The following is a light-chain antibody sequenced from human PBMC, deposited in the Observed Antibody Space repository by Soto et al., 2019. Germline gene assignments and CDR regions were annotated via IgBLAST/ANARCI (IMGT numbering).Light chain of an antibody. V-gene: IGKV3-15*01. CDR2: STS. J-gene: IGKJ5*01. CDR3: QQYNQCPIT. CDR1: QSVNSL. Sequence: EVGLTQSPATLSVSPGERATVSCWASQSVNSLLAWYQQKPGQAPRLLIYSTSTRATDTPARFSGSVSGTEVALTISSLQSEDFAVYVCQQYNQCPITCGQRTRLEIK.